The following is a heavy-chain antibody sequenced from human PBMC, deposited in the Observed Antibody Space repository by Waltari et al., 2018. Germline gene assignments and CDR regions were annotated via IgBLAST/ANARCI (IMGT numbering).Heavy chain of an antibody. CDR1: GYTFTSYA. V-gene: IGHV1-3*01. D-gene: IGHD3-22*01. Sequence: QVQLVQSGAEVKKPGASVKVSCKASGYTFTSYAMHWVRQAPGQRLEWMGWINAVNGNTKYSQKFQGRVTITRDTSASTAYMELSSLRSEDTAVYYCARKYYDSSGYWYYYGMDVWGQGTTVTVSS. J-gene: IGHJ6*02. CDR3: ARKYYDSSGYWYYYGMDV. CDR2: INAVNGNT.